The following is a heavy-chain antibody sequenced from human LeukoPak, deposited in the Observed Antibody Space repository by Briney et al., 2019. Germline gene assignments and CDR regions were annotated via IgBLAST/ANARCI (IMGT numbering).Heavy chain of an antibody. J-gene: IGHJ4*02. V-gene: IGHV5-51*01. CDR3: VRFGLTSSLDY. Sequence: GESLKISCKISGYRLTNNWIGWVRQVPGKGLEWMGLIYPGDSDTRYSPSFQGQVTFSVDATISTAYLQLSGLRASDTAIYYCVRFGLTSSLDYWGQGTLVTVSS. D-gene: IGHD6-13*01. CDR2: IYPGDSDT. CDR1: GYRLTNNW.